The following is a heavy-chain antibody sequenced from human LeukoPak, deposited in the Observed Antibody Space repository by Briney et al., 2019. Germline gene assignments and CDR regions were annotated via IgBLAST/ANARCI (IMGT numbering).Heavy chain of an antibody. CDR1: GGSFSGYY. V-gene: IGHV4-34*01. D-gene: IGHD3-10*01. CDR3: ARLPPTMVRGVITQYYYYYGMDV. CDR2: INHSGST. Sequence: SDTLSLTCAVYGGSFSGYYWSWIRQPPGKGLEWIREINHSGSTNYNPSLKSRVTISVDTSKKQFSLKLSSVTAADTAVYYCARLPPTMVRGVITQYYYYYGMDVWGQGTTVTASS. J-gene: IGHJ6*02.